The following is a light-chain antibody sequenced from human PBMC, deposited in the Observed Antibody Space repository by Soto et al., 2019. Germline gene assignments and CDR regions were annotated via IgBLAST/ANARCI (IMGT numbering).Light chain of an antibody. J-gene: IGKJ1*01. CDR3: QQYYRAWT. V-gene: IGKV1-8*01. Sequence: AIRMTQSPSSLSASTGDRVTITCRASQGISSSLAWYQQKPGKAPKLLIYAASTLQSGVPSRFSGSGSGTDFTLTISCLQSEDFATYYCQQYYRAWTFGQGTKVEIK. CDR1: QGISSS. CDR2: AAS.